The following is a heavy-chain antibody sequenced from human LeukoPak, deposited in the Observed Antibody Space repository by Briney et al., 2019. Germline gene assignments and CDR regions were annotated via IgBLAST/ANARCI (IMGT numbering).Heavy chain of an antibody. Sequence: WGSLRLSCAASGFSVSSNYVSWVRQAPGKGLEWVSALYSGGTTYYSDSVKGRFIISRDNSKNTLYLQMNSLRVEDTAVYYCARQVGAITLFEHWGQGTLVTVSS. CDR3: ARQVGAITLFEH. CDR2: LYSGGTT. V-gene: IGHV3-53*01. CDR1: GFSVSSNY. D-gene: IGHD1-26*01. J-gene: IGHJ4*02.